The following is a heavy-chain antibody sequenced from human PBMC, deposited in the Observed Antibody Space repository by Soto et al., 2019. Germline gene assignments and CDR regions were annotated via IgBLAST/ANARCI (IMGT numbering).Heavy chain of an antibody. Sequence: GGALRPSCAAPCLIFSKALINWGRPAPGKGTQWFRHIKSRTDGGTSDYGAPAKGRFAITRDDSRNIVYMQMNSLKIEDTGVYYCTTDSYSSAITVRFDYWGHGTLVTVSS. D-gene: IGHD1-26*01. CDR1: CLIFSKAL. CDR2: IKSRTDGGTS. J-gene: IGHJ4*01. CDR3: TTDSYSSAITVRFDY. V-gene: IGHV3-15*07.